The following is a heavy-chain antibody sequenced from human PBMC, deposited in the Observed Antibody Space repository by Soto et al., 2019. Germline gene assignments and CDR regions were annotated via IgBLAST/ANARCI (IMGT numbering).Heavy chain of an antibody. D-gene: IGHD3-3*01. V-gene: IGHV3-23*01. CDR1: GFPFSSDV. Sequence: GGSLRLSCAASGFPFSSDVMTWVRQAPGKGLEWVSSIDASGGIAFHADSVQGRFAISRDNSRSTLYLQMNSLRAEDTAVYYCTKDLFFGPNDYYYYYMYFWGKGSTVTVS. CDR3: TKDLFFGPNDYYYYYMYF. J-gene: IGHJ6*03. CDR2: IDASGGIA.